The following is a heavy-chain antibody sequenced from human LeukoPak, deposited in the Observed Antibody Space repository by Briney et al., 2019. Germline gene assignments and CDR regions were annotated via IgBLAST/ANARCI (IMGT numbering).Heavy chain of an antibody. CDR2: IKSKTDGGTT. Sequence: GRSLRLSCAASGFTFSNAWMSWVRQAPGKGLEWVGRIKSKTDGGTTDYAAPVKGRFTISRDDSKNTLYLQMNSLKTEDTAVYYCSTEEGQYDILTGYPLDYWGQGTLVTVSS. J-gene: IGHJ4*02. V-gene: IGHV3-15*01. CDR3: STEEGQYDILTGYPLDY. D-gene: IGHD3-9*01. CDR1: GFTFSNAW.